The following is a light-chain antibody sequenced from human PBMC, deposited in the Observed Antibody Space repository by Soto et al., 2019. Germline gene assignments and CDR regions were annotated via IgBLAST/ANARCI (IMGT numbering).Light chain of an antibody. CDR3: QQYGNSSYT. J-gene: IGKJ2*01. CDR1: QSVSSSF. Sequence: EIVFTQSPGTLSLSPGERATLYCRASQSVSSSFLAWYQQRPSQAPRLLIYGASARAAGIPARFSGSGSGTDFTLTISRLEPEDFAIYYCQQYGNSSYTFGQGTKLEL. CDR2: GAS. V-gene: IGKV3-20*01.